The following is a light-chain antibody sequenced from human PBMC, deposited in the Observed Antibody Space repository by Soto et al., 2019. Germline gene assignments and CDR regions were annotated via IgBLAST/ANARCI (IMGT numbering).Light chain of an antibody. V-gene: IGKV1-6*01. J-gene: IGKJ1*01. Sequence: AIQMTQSPSSLSASVGDRVTITCRASQVIRNDLGWSQQKPGKAPKLLIYSASNLQSGVPSRFSGRVCGTDFTLAITSLQPEDFANYYCLHGHNDPWTVGQGTKVDIK. CDR1: QVIRND. CDR2: SAS. CDR3: LHGHNDPWT.